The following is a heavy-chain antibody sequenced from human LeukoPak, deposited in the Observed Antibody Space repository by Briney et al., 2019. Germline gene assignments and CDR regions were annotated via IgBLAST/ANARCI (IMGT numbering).Heavy chain of an antibody. CDR1: GFTFSGYA. V-gene: IGHV3-30*02. CDR3: ARGEDEYSSSCYFDY. CDR2: IRYDGSNA. J-gene: IGHJ4*02. Sequence: GGSLRLSCAASGFTFSGYAMNWVRQAPGKGLEWVAFIRYDGSNAYYADSVKGRFTISRDNSKNTLYLQMNSLRAEDTAMYYCARGEDEYSSSCYFDYWGQGTLVTVSS. D-gene: IGHD6-6*01.